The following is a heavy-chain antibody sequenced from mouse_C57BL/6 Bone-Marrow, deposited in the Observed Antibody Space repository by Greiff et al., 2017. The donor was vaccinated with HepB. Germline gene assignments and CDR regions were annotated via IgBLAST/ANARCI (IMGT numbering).Heavy chain of an antibody. Sequence: ESGPGLVKPSQSLSLTCSVTGYSITSGYYWNWIRQFPGNKLEWMGYISYDGSNNYNPSLKNRISITRDTSQNQFFLKLNSVTTEDTATYYCARGWDYFAYWGQGTLVTVSA. V-gene: IGHV3-6*01. D-gene: IGHD4-1*01. CDR3: ARGWDYFAY. CDR2: ISYDGSN. CDR1: GYSITSGYY. J-gene: IGHJ3*01.